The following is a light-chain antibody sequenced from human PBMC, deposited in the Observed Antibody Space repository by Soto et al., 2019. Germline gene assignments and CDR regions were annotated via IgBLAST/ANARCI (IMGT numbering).Light chain of an antibody. CDR2: KAS. Sequence: DIQMTQSPSTLSASVGDRVTITCRASERISSWLAWYQQKPGKAPKLLNYKASRLESGVPSRFRGSGSGTEFTLTISSLQPDDLATYYCQQYNSYSPWTFGQGTKVEIK. CDR3: QQYNSYSPWT. V-gene: IGKV1-5*03. J-gene: IGKJ1*01. CDR1: ERISSW.